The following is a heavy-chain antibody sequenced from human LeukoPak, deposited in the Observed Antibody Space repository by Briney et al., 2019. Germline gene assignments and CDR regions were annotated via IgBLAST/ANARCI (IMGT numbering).Heavy chain of an antibody. V-gene: IGHV3-30-3*01. CDR3: ARGGRMVRGVIAGGI. J-gene: IGHJ3*02. Sequence: GGSLRLSCAASGFTFSSYAMHWVRQAPGKGLEWVAVISYDGSNKYYADSVKGRFTISRDNSKNTLYLQMNSLRAEDTAVYYCARGGRMVRGVIAGGIWGQGTMVTVSS. D-gene: IGHD3-10*01. CDR1: GFTFSSYA. CDR2: ISYDGSNK.